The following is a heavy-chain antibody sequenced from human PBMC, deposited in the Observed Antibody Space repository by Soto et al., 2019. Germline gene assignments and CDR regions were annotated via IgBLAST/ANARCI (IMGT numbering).Heavy chain of an antibody. J-gene: IGHJ3*02. CDR2: ISSSANTI. CDR1: GFTFSDYY. CDR3: AKDFVRVRGPRMIVVNVGALDI. V-gene: IGHV3-11*01. D-gene: IGHD3-22*01. Sequence: PGGSLRLSCAASGFTFSDYYMSWIRQAPGKGLEWVSYISSSANTIYYADSVRGRFTISRDNAKNSLYLQMNSLRAEDTAVYYCAKDFVRVRGPRMIVVNVGALDIWGQGTMVTVSS.